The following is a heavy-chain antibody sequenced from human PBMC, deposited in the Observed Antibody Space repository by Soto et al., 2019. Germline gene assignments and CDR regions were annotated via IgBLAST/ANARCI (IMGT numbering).Heavy chain of an antibody. CDR3: AAAETYYDILTGYTDIQFDY. D-gene: IGHD3-9*01. J-gene: IGHJ4*02. CDR2: ISSSSSTI. CDR1: GFTFSSYS. V-gene: IGHV3-48*01. Sequence: GGSLRLSCAASGFTFSSYSMNWVRQAPGKGLEWVSYISSSSSTIYYADSVKGRFTISRDNAKNSLYLQMNSLRAEDTAVYYCAAAETYYDILTGYTDIQFDYWGQGTLVTVSS.